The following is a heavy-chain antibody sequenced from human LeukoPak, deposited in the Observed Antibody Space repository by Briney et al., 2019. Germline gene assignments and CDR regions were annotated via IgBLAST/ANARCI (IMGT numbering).Heavy chain of an antibody. CDR3: ARGQGYCSGGSCYSNY. J-gene: IGHJ4*02. CDR1: GASMSNYY. CDR2: IYHSGTTYSGST. Sequence: PSETLSLTCTFSGASMSNYYWVWIRQPPGKGLEWIGSIYHSGTTYSGSTNYNPSLKSRVTISVDTSKNQFSLKLSSVTAADTAVYYCARGQGYCSGGSCYSNYWGQGTLVTVSS. D-gene: IGHD2-15*01. V-gene: IGHV4-59*12.